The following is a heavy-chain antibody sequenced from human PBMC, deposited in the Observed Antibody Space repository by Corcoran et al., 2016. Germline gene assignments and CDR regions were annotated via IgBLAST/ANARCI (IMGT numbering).Heavy chain of an antibody. Sequence: QVQLQQWGAGLLKPSETLSLTCAVYGGSFSVYNWTWIRQRPGTGMGWIGEINTSGSTNYNPSLKRRVTISVDTSKNQYSLKLSSVTAADTAVYYCARRGLRRDFDYWGQGTLVTVSS. D-gene: IGHD2-21*02. CDR1: GGSFSVYN. V-gene: IGHV4-34*01. CDR2: INTSGST. J-gene: IGHJ4*02. CDR3: ARRGLRRDFDY.